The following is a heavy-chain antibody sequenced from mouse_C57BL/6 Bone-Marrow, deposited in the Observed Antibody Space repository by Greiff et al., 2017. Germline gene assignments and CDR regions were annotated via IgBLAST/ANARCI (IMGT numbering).Heavy chain of an antibody. V-gene: IGHV1-26*01. Sequence: EVQLQQSGPELVKPGASVKISCKASGYTFTDYYMNWVKQSHGKSLEWIGDINPNNGGTSYNQKFKGKATLTVDKSSSTAYMELRSLTSEDSAVYYCASRYGSSLDAMDYWGQGTSVTVSS. CDR1: GYTFTDYY. CDR2: INPNNGGT. D-gene: IGHD1-1*01. CDR3: ASRYGSSLDAMDY. J-gene: IGHJ4*01.